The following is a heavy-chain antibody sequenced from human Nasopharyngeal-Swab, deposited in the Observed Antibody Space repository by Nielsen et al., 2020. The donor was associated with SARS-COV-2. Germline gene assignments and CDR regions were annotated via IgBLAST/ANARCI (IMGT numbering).Heavy chain of an antibody. Sequence: GGSLRLSCAASGFTFSSYWMSWVRQAPGKGLEWVANIKQDGSEKYYVDSVKGRFTISRDNAKNSLYLQMNSLRAEDTAVYYCASLLWFGELPSDYYYYGMDVWGQGTTVTVSS. CDR1: GFTFSSYW. CDR3: ASLLWFGELPSDYYYYGMDV. V-gene: IGHV3-7*01. J-gene: IGHJ6*02. CDR2: IKQDGSEK. D-gene: IGHD3-10*01.